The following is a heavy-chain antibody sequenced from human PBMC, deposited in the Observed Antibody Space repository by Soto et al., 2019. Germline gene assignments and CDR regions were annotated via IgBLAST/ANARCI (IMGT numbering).Heavy chain of an antibody. CDR3: ARVRIGGYFDY. Sequence: EVQLVESGGGLVQPGGSLRLSCAASGFTFSSYSINWVRQAPGKGLEWLSFITGSSSSIHYADSVRGRFTVSRDNAQNSLYLQMNCQSAEETAPYYCARVRIGGYFDYWGQGTLVTVSS. CDR1: GFTFSSYS. V-gene: IGHV3-48*01. CDR2: ITGSSSSI. J-gene: IGHJ4*02. D-gene: IGHD3-16*01.